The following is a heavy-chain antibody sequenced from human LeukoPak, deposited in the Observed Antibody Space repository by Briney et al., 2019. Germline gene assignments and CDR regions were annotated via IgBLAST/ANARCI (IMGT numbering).Heavy chain of an antibody. Sequence: GGSLRLSCAASGFTFSSYAMSWVRQAPGKGLEWVSAISGSGGSTYYADSVKGRFTISRDNSKNTPYLQMNSLRAEDTAVYYCAKDHLHYGGNSRGAFDIWGQGTMVTVSS. CDR3: AKDHLHYGGNSRGAFDI. CDR1: GFTFSSYA. J-gene: IGHJ3*02. D-gene: IGHD4-23*01. V-gene: IGHV3-23*01. CDR2: ISGSGGST.